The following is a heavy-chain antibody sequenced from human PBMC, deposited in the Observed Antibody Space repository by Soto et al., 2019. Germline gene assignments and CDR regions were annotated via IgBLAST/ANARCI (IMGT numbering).Heavy chain of an antibody. CDR2: IDPSDSYT. J-gene: IGHJ6*02. CDR3: ARPTVRGVNYYYGMDV. V-gene: IGHV5-10-1*01. D-gene: IGHD3-10*01. Sequence: GESLKISCKGSGYSFTSYWISWVRQMPGKGLEWMGRIDPSDSYTNYSPSFQGHVTISADKSISTAYLQWSSLKATDTALYYCARPTVRGVNYYYGMDVWGQGTTVTVS. CDR1: GYSFTSYW.